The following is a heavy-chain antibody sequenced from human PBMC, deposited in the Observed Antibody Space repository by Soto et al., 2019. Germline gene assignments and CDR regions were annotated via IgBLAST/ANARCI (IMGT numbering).Heavy chain of an antibody. CDR2: INHSGST. D-gene: IGHD6-6*01. CDR1: GGSFSGYY. CDR3: ARSGYSSSSALLYYYGVDV. Sequence: SETLSLTCAVYGGSFSGYYWSWIRQPPGKGLEWIGEINHSGSTNYNPSLKSRVTISVDTSKNQFSLKLSSVTAADTAVYYCARSGYSSSSALLYYYGVDVWGQGTTVTVSS. J-gene: IGHJ6*02. V-gene: IGHV4-34*01.